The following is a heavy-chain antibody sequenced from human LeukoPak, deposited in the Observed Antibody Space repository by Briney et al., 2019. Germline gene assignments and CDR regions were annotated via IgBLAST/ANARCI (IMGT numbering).Heavy chain of an antibody. Sequence: ASVKASCKVSVYTLTELAMHCVGQAPRKRREWMGGFDPEDGETIYAQKFQCRVTITADESTSTAYMGLSSLRSEDTAVYYCARDAGGITMVRGAGGATQTKGYYYYYYMDVWGKGTTVTISS. CDR3: ARDAGGITMVRGAGGATQTKGYYYYYYMDV. D-gene: IGHD3-10*01. J-gene: IGHJ6*03. CDR2: FDPEDGET. V-gene: IGHV1-24*01. CDR1: VYTLTELA.